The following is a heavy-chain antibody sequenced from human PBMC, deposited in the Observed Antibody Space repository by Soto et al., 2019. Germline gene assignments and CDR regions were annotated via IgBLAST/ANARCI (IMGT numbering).Heavy chain of an antibody. CDR2: INPSGGST. Sequence: QVQLVQSGAEVKKPGASVKVSCKASGYTFTSYYMHWVRQAPGQGLEWMGIINPSGGSTSYAQKFQGRVSMTRETSTSPVYLALSSVRSKVTAVYYCARDAVECTVRYAFDIWGQGTMVTVSS. V-gene: IGHV1-46*01. J-gene: IGHJ3*02. CDR1: GYTFTSYY. CDR3: ARDAVECTVRYAFDI. D-gene: IGHD4-17*01.